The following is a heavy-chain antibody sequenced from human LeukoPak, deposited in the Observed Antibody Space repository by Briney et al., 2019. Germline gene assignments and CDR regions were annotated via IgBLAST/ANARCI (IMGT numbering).Heavy chain of an antibody. Sequence: EASVKVSCKASGGTFSSYAISWVRQAPGQGREWMGWISAYNGNTNYAQKLQGRVTMTTDTSTSTAYMELRSLRSDDTAVYYCARDAPFGTVTTTNVDYWGQGTLVTVSS. J-gene: IGHJ4*02. V-gene: IGHV1-18*01. CDR2: ISAYNGNT. CDR1: GGTFSSYA. CDR3: ARDAPFGTVTTTNVDY. D-gene: IGHD4-17*01.